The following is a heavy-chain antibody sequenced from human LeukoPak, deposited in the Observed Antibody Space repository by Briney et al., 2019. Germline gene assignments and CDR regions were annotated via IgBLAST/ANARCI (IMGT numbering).Heavy chain of an antibody. V-gene: IGHV3-11*01. CDR1: GFTVSNNY. CDR2: ISSSGSTI. D-gene: IGHD3-10*01. J-gene: IGHJ4*02. Sequence: GGSLRLSCAVSGFTVSNNYMTWVRQAPGKGLEWVSYISSSGSTIYYADSVKGRFTISRDNAKNSLYLQMNSLRAEDTAVYYCARPGGSYSSRARPDYWGQGTLVTVSS. CDR3: ARPGGSYSSRARPDY.